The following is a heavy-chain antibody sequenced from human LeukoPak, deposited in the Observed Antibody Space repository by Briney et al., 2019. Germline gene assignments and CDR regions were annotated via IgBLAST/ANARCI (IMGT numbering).Heavy chain of an antibody. Sequence: ASVKVSCKASGGTFSSYAISWVRQAPGQGLEWMGRISSNNGNTNHAQKFQGRVTMTTDTSTSTAYMELRSLRSDDTAVYYCARDLLLWFGELFYLYGMDVWGQGTTVTVSS. D-gene: IGHD3-10*01. CDR3: ARDLLLWFGELFYLYGMDV. CDR1: GGTFSSYA. CDR2: ISSNNGNT. V-gene: IGHV1-18*01. J-gene: IGHJ6*02.